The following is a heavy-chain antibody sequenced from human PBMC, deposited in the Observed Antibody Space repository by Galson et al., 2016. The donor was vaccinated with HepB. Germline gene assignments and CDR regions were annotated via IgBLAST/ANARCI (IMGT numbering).Heavy chain of an antibody. Sequence: SLRLSCAASGLTFRNYDMSWVRQAPEKGLEWVSGISGSGDIIYYADSVKGRFTISRDNSRNTLFLQMNSLSAEDTALYYCATRTEFFSSSYLDVWGKETTVTVSS. D-gene: IGHD1-1*01. CDR1: GLTFRNYD. CDR3: ATRTEFFSSSYLDV. V-gene: IGHV3-23*01. CDR2: ISGSGDII. J-gene: IGHJ6*03.